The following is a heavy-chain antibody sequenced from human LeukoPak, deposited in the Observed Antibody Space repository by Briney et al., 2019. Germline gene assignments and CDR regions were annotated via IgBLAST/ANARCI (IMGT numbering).Heavy chain of an antibody. D-gene: IGHD3-10*01. J-gene: IGHJ4*02. CDR3: AKSQYVSGSYPPRWGFDY. CDR2: ISGSGGST. V-gene: IGHV3-23*01. Sequence: GGSLRLSCAASGFTFSSYAMSWVRQAPGKGLEWVSAISGSGGSTYYADSVKGRFTISRDKFKNTRYLQINSMRAEDTAVYSCAKSQYVSGSYPPRWGFDYWGQGTLVTVSS. CDR1: GFTFSSYA.